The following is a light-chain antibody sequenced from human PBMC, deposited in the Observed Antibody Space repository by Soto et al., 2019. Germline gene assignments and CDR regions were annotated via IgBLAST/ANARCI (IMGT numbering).Light chain of an antibody. CDR1: QSVTSNY. CDR2: IAS. J-gene: IGKJ2*03. CDR3: HQDGDGRYS. Sequence: EIVLTQSPGTLSLSPGEGATLSCSASQSVTSNYLAWYQHKPGQAPRLLIYIASSRAAGMRDRFSGSGTGPVFTFTISRLEPEDFAGYYCHQDGDGRYSFGQGTKLEIK. V-gene: IGKV3-20*01.